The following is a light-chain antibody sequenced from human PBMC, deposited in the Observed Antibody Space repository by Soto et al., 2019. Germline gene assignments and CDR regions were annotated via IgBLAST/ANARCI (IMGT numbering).Light chain of an antibody. CDR2: AAS. CDR1: QSISNY. CDR3: QQTYNTPIT. J-gene: IGKJ5*01. V-gene: IGKV1-39*01. Sequence: DIQMTQSPASLSASVGDRVTITCRASQSISNYLNWYQRKQGKAPKVLIFAASSLQSGVPSRFSGSGSGTDFTLSISSLQPEDFATYYCQQTYNTPITFGQGTRLEIK.